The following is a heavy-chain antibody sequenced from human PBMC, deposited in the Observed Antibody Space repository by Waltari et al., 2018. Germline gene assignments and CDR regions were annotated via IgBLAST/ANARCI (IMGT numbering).Heavy chain of an antibody. CDR3: ARWVLPIDY. V-gene: IGHV3-48*03. CDR2: ISPSSNTI. D-gene: IGHD1-26*01. Sequence: AASGFSFSNYEMTWVRQAPGKGLEWLSYISPSSNTINYADSVKGRFSISRDNAKNSLFLQMNGLRAEDTAVYYCARWVLPIDYWGLGTLVTVSS. CDR1: GFSFSNYE. J-gene: IGHJ4*02.